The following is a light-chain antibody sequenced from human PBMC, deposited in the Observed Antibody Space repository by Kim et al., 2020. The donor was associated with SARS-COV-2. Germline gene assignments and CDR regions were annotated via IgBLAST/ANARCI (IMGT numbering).Light chain of an antibody. CDR1: TIGSKT. CDR2: RDN. J-gene: IGLJ2*01. V-gene: IGLV3-9*01. CDR3: QVWDSTTAL. Sequence: SLALGQTARITCGGNTIGSKTVPCDQQKPGQAPVLVFYRDNNRPSVIPERFSGSSSGNTATLTISSAQAGDEAEYYCQVWDSTTALFGGGTQLTVL.